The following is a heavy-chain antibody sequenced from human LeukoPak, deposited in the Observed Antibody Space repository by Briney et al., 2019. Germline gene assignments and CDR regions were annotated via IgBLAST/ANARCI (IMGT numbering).Heavy chain of an antibody. J-gene: IGHJ4*02. V-gene: IGHV3-23*01. CDR3: AKDDGNNAKLLLDY. D-gene: IGHD2/OR15-2a*01. Sequence: GGSLRLACAVSGFTFSNYGMSWVRQAPGKGLEWVSVISSSGDSTYYADSVKGRFTISRDNSKNTLYLQMNGLRAEDTPIYYCAKDDGNNAKLLLDYWGQGTLVTVSS. CDR1: GFTFSNYG. CDR2: ISSSGDST.